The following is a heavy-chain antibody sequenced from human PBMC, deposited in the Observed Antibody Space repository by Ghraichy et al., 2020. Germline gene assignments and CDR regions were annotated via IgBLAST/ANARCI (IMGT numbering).Heavy chain of an antibody. V-gene: IGHV3-21*01. CDR3: ARIAGGYYFDY. J-gene: IGHJ4*02. CDR1: GFTFSSYS. CDR2: ISSSSSYI. Sequence: LSLTCAASGFTFSSYSMNWVRQAPGKGLEWVSSISSSSSYIYYADSVKGRFTISRDNAKNSLYLQMNSLRAEDTAMYYCARIAGGYYFDYWGQGTLVTVSS. D-gene: IGHD6-13*01.